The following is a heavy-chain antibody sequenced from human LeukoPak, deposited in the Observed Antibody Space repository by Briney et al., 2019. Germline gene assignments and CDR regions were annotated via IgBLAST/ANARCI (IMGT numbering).Heavy chain of an antibody. CDR1: GFTFSSYS. V-gene: IGHV3-21*01. CDR2: ISSRSNYI. J-gene: IGHJ4*02. D-gene: IGHD2-2*01. Sequence: GGSLRLSCAASGFTFSSYSMNWVRQAPGKGLEWVSSISSRSNYIYYADSVKGRFTISRDNAKNSLYLQMNSLRAEDTAVYYCARICSTISCYVDYWGQGTLVTVSS. CDR3: ARICSTISCYVDY.